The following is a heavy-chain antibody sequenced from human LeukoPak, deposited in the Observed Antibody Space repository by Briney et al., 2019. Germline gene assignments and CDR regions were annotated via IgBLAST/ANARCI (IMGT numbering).Heavy chain of an antibody. Sequence: GGSLRLSCAASGFIFDDYGMSWARQAPGKGLEWVSGINWNGGSTGYADSVKGRFTISRDNAKNSLYLQMNSLRAEDTALYYCARAHYSGSFGYWGQGTLVTVSS. J-gene: IGHJ4*02. V-gene: IGHV3-20*04. CDR2: INWNGGST. CDR3: ARAHYSGSFGY. D-gene: IGHD1-26*01. CDR1: GFIFDDYG.